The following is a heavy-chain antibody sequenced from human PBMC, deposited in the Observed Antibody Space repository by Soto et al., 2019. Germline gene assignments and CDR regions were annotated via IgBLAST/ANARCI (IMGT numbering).Heavy chain of an antibody. J-gene: IGHJ6*02. V-gene: IGHV1-2*06. D-gene: IGHD3-9*01. CDR1: GYIFTDYY. CDR3: ARALVLRYFDCLSTETQPRGYYCDKDV. CDR2: INPNSGGT. Sequence: ASVKVSCKASGYIFTDYYMHWVRQAPGQELGWMGRINPNSGGTNYAQKFQGRVTMTRDTSISTAYTELSSLRSEDMATYYCARALVLRYFDCLSTETQPRGYYCDKDVWGQGTTVTVSS.